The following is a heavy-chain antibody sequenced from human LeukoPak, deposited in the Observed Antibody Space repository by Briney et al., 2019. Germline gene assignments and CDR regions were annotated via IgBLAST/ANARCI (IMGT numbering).Heavy chain of an antibody. CDR1: GGSISISNYY. CDR3: ARRTSNPVGAIDY. CDR2: ISYSGT. V-gene: IGHV4-39*01. D-gene: IGHD1-26*01. J-gene: IGHJ4*02. Sequence: SETLSLTCTDSGGSISISNYYWGWIRQPPGRGLEWIGSISYSGTYYNPSLKSRLTISVDTSKNHFSLNLRSVTAADTAVYYCARRTSNPVGAIDYWGQGTLVTVSS.